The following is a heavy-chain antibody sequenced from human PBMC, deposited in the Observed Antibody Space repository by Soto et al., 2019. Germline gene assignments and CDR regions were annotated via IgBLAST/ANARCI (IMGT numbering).Heavy chain of an antibody. Sequence: QVQLVQSGAEVKKPGASVKVSCTASGYTFTSYAINWVRPAPAQRLEWMGWVNAGNGNTKYSQKLQGRVTITRDTSASTAYMELSRLRSEDTAVYYCARDVGYNWNLIDYWGQGTLVTVSS. V-gene: IGHV1-3*01. J-gene: IGHJ4*02. CDR1: GYTFTSYA. D-gene: IGHD1-20*01. CDR2: VNAGNGNT. CDR3: ARDVGYNWNLIDY.